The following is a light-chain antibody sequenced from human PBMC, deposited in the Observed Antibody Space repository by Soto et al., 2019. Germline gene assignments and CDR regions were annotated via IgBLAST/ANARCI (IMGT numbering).Light chain of an antibody. CDR2: GAS. CDR1: QSFTSY. J-gene: IGKJ4*01. CDR3: QQYNNWPLP. V-gene: IGKV3-15*01. Sequence: IVLSQPPPTLSASHRESGTLSCRASQSFTSYLAWYQQKPGQAPRLLIYGASTRATGIPARFSGSGSGTEFTLTISSLQSEDFAVYYCQQYNNWPLPFGGGTMV.